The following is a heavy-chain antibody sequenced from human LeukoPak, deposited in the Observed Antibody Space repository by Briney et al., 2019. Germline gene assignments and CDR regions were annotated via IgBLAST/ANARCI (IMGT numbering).Heavy chain of an antibody. CDR3: ARGRYSSGWYDY. D-gene: IGHD6-19*01. Sequence: SETLSLTCAVYGGSFRGYYWSWIRQPPGKGLEWIGEINHSGSTNYNPSLKSRVTISVDTSKNQFSLKLSSVTAADTAVYYCARGRYSSGWYDYWGQGTLVTVSS. J-gene: IGHJ4*02. CDR2: INHSGST. CDR1: GGSFRGYY. V-gene: IGHV4-34*01.